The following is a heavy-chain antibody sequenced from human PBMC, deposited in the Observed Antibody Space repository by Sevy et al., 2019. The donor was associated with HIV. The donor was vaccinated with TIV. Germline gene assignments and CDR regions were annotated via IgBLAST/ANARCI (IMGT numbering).Heavy chain of an antibody. CDR2: ISYDGSNK. CDR3: ARDLNCYYFTDV. CDR1: GFTFSSYA. J-gene: IGHJ6*02. Sequence: GGSLRLSCAASGFTFSSYAMHWVRQAPGKGLEWVAIISYDGSNKYYADSVKGRFTISRDNSKNTLYLQMNSLRAEDTAMYYCARDLNCYYFTDVWGQGTTVTASS. V-gene: IGHV3-30-3*01.